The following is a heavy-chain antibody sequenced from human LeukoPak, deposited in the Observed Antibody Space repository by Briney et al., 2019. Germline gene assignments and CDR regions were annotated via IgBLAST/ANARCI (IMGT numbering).Heavy chain of an antibody. Sequence: GGSLRLSCAASGFTFSSYEMNWVRQIPGKGLEWVSYIRSSGSTIYYADSVKGRFTISRDNAKNSLYLQMNSLRAEDTALYYCARAGSGYSFDYWGQGTLVTVSS. CDR2: IRSSGSTI. D-gene: IGHD3-22*01. J-gene: IGHJ4*02. CDR3: ARAGSGYSFDY. V-gene: IGHV3-48*03. CDR1: GFTFSSYE.